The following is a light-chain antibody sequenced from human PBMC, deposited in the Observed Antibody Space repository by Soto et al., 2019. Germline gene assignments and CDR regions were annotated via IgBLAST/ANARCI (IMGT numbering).Light chain of an antibody. Sequence: IVLPQSPGTQSLSPGERATLSCRASQSVTTQLAWYQQKPGQAPRLIIHGASSRATGVPDRITGSGSGTDFTLSISRLEPEDFAVYYCQQYGGSTRTFGQGVKV. CDR1: QSVTTQ. CDR3: QQYGGSTRT. CDR2: GAS. V-gene: IGKV3-20*01. J-gene: IGKJ1*01.